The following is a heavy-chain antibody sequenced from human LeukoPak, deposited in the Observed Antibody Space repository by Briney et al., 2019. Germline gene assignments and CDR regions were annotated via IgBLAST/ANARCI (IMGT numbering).Heavy chain of an antibody. CDR3: ARERGSGWYVGY. CDR2: ISSSSSYI. Sequence: PGGSLRLSCTVSGFTVSSNSMSWVRQAPGKGLEWVSSISSSSSYIYYADSVKGRFTISRDNAKNSLYLQMNSLRAEDTAVYYCARERGSGWYVGYWGQGTLVTVSS. D-gene: IGHD6-19*01. V-gene: IGHV3-21*01. CDR1: GFTVSSNS. J-gene: IGHJ4*02.